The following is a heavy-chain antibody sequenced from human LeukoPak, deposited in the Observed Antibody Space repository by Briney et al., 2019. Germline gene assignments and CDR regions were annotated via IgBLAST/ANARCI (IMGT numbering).Heavy chain of an antibody. CDR3: ARHRFASAVILDY. V-gene: IGHV4-59*08. CDR2: FYYSGST. D-gene: IGHD2-21*02. CDR1: GGSVSSFY. J-gene: IGHJ4*02. Sequence: SETLSLTCSVSGGSVSSFYWSWIRQSPGKGLEWIGYFYYSGSTKYTTSRRSRVKMSVDTSTHQLSLKFRSVTADDTAMYYCARHRFASAVILDYWGQGDLVTVSS.